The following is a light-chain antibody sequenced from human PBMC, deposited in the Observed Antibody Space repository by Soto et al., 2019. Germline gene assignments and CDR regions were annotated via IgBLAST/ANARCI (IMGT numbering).Light chain of an antibody. CDR1: QSISSW. CDR3: QQYNSYSPTT. V-gene: IGKV1-5*01. CDR2: DAS. Sequence: DIQMTQSPSTLSASVGDRVTITCRASQSISSWLAWYQQKPGKAPKLLIYDASSLESGVPSRFSGSGSGTEFTLTISSLQPDDFATYDCQQYNSYSPTTFGQGTKVEIK. J-gene: IGKJ1*01.